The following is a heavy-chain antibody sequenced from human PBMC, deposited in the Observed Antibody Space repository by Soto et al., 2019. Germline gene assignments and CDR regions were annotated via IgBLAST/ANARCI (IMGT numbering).Heavy chain of an antibody. CDR1: GYTFISYG. V-gene: IGHV1-18*04. J-gene: IGHJ6*02. D-gene: IGHD3-10*01. Sequence: ASVKVSCKASGYTFISYGISWVRQAPGQGLEWMGWISAYNGNTNYAQKLQGRVTMTTDTSTSTAYMELRSLRSDDTAVYYCARDTKGGWDYCGSGTIYYGMEGWGQRTTVTVSS. CDR2: ISAYNGNT. CDR3: ARDTKGGWDYCGSGTIYYGMEG.